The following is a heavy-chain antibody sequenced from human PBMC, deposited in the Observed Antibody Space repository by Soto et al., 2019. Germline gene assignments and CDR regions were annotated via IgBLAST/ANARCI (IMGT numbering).Heavy chain of an antibody. Sequence: AGSLRLSCAASGFTFSTYCRHWVRQAPGKGLVWVSRINIDGSSTTYADSVKGRFTMSRDNAKNTLYLQMNSLRAEDTAVYYCARDPRSYGSGDYLDYWGQGTLVTVSS. J-gene: IGHJ4*02. V-gene: IGHV3-74*01. CDR3: ARDPRSYGSGDYLDY. CDR2: INIDGSST. CDR1: GFTFSTYC. D-gene: IGHD3-10*01.